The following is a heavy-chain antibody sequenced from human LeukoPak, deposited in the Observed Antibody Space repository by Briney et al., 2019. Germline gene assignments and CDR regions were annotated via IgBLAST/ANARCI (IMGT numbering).Heavy chain of an antibody. Sequence: ASVTVSCKASGYTFTSYGISWVRQAPGQGLEWMGWISAYNGNTNYAQKLQGRVTMTTDTSTSTAYMELRSLRSDDTAVYYCARDSSSSSEDWFDPWGQGTLVTVSS. CDR3: ARDSSSSSEDWFDP. D-gene: IGHD6-6*01. CDR1: GYTFTSYG. CDR2: ISAYNGNT. V-gene: IGHV1-18*01. J-gene: IGHJ5*02.